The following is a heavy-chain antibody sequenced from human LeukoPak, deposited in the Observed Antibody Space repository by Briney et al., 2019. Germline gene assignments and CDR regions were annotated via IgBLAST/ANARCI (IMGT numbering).Heavy chain of an antibody. CDR3: VRDLESVVAPAAIGCFDY. CDR1: GFTFSDYY. V-gene: IGHV3-11*01. J-gene: IGHJ4*02. CDR2: ISRSCSTI. Sequence: PGGPLRLSCAASGFTFSDYYMIWIRQAPGKGREGVSYISRSCSTIYYADSVKGRFPISRDNAKNSLYLPMTRLRAADTRVYYCVRDLESVVAPAAIGCFDYWGQGPLVTVSS. D-gene: IGHD2-2*02.